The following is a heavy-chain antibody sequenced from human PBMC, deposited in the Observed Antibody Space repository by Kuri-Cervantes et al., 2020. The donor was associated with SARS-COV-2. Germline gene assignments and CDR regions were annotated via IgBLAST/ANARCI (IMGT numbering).Heavy chain of an antibody. J-gene: IGHJ3*01. D-gene: IGHD6-19*01. CDR3: ARGNVAVAGDAFDV. V-gene: IGHV3-66*01. Sequence: GGSLRLSWAASGFKFSRTDMHWVRQAPGKGREWVSVIFTDDKTYYADSVKDRVNMSGDNFRTTVFLQINSLRADDTAVYYCARGNVAVAGDAFDVWGHGTVVTVSS. CDR2: IFTDDKT. CDR1: GFKFSRTD.